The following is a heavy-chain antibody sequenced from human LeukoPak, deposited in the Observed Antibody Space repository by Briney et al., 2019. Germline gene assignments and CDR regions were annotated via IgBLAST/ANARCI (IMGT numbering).Heavy chain of an antibody. J-gene: IGHJ4*02. Sequence: GGSLRLSCAASGFTFSSYNMNWVRQAPGKGLEWVSSISSSSSYIYYADSVRGRFTISRDNAKNSLYLQINSLRAEDTAVYYCARDPSRGLYYFDRWGQGTLVTVSS. D-gene: IGHD4/OR15-4a*01. CDR3: ARDPSRGLYYFDR. CDR1: GFTFSSYN. CDR2: ISSSSSYI. V-gene: IGHV3-21*01.